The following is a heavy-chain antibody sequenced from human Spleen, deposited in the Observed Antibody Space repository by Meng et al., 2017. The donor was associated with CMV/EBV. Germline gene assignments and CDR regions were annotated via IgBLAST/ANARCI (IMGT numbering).Heavy chain of an antibody. CDR3: AKGGSGYDYTYFDH. CDR1: EFTFDDYN. CDR2: ITWDGTSI. Sequence: GESLKISCAASEFTFDDYNMHWVRQAPGKGLEWVSLITWDGTSIYYADSMKVRFTISRDNSNKSLYLQMKSLRSEDTALDYCAKGGSGYDYTYFDHWGPGTLVTVSS. V-gene: IGHV3-43*01. J-gene: IGHJ4*02. D-gene: IGHD5-12*01.